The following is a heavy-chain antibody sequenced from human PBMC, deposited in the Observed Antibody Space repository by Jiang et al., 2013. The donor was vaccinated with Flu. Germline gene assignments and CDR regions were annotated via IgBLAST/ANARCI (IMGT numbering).Heavy chain of an antibody. Sequence: QLVESGAEVKKPGASVRVSCKASGYTFNRHYIHWVRQAPGQGIEWMGMINPSGGSTSYAQKFQTRVTMTRDTSTTTVYMELSGLRSEDAAVYYCARDRNGYNHYFDYWGRGTLVTVSS. CDR3: ARDRNGYNHYFDY. V-gene: IGHV1-46*02. CDR1: GYTFNRHY. CDR2: INPSGGST. D-gene: IGHD5-24*01. J-gene: IGHJ4*02.